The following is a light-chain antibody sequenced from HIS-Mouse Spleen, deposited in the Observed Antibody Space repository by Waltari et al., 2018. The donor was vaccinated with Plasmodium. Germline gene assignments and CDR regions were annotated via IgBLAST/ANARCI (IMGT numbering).Light chain of an antibody. Sequence: SYELTQPPSVSVSPGQTARITCSGDALPKKYAYWYQQKSGQAPVLVIHEDSKRPSGIPERFLGASSGTMATLTISGAQVEDEADYYCYSTDSSGNHRVFGGGTKLTVL. V-gene: IGLV3-10*01. CDR1: ALPKKY. J-gene: IGLJ3*02. CDR3: YSTDSSGNHRV. CDR2: EDS.